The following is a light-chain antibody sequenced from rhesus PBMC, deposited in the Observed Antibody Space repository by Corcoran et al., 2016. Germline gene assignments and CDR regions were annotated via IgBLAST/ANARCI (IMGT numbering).Light chain of an antibody. V-gene: IGKV1-33*02. CDR2: AAS. J-gene: IGKJ4*01. CDR3: QQHNSYPLT. CDR1: QGISSW. Sequence: DIQMTQSPSSLAASVGDRVTITCQASQGISSWLAWYQQQPGKAPKLLIYAASSLQSGVPSRFSGSGAGTDFTLTISSLPPEDFATYYCQQHNSYPLTFGGETKVAIK.